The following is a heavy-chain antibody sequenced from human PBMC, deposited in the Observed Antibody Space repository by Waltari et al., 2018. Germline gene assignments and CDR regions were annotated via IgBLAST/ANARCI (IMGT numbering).Heavy chain of an antibody. CDR2: IYYSGST. CDR1: GGSISRSSYY. J-gene: IGHJ4*02. CDR3: ARGRPVTNPEVDY. V-gene: IGHV4-39*07. Sequence: QLQLQESGPGLVKPSETLSLTCTDSGGSISRSSYYWGWIRQPPGKGLEWIGSIYYSGSTYYNPSLKSRVTISVDTSKNQFSLKLSSVTAADTAVYYCARGRPVTNPEVDYWGQGTLVTVSS. D-gene: IGHD3-3*01.